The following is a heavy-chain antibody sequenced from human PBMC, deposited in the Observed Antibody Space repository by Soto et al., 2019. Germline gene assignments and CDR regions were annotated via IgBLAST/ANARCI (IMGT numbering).Heavy chain of an antibody. D-gene: IGHD3-3*01. CDR1: GFTFSSYD. CDR2: IGTAGDT. J-gene: IGHJ6*02. V-gene: IGHV3-13*01. CDR3: ARVLRFSEWPTEWDGKDV. Sequence: GGSLRLSCAASGFTFSSYDMHWVRQATGKGLEWVSAIGTAGDTYYPGSVKGRFTISRENAKNSLYLQMNSLRAEDTAVYYCARVLRFSEWPTEWDGKDVCSRETSVIVSS.